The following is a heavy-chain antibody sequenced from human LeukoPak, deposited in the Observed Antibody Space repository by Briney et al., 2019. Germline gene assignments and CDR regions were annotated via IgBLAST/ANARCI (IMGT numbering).Heavy chain of an antibody. CDR2: ISSTSDYI. Sequence: GGSLRLSRAASGFTFTTYSMNWVRQAPGKGLEWVSSISSTSDYIYYADSLKGRFTISRDNAKNSLYLQMNSLRAEDTAVYYCAKGPFDYDSSGYYYVGDWFDPWGQGTLVTVSS. CDR1: GFTFTTYS. J-gene: IGHJ5*02. D-gene: IGHD3-22*01. V-gene: IGHV3-21*04. CDR3: AKGPFDYDSSGYYYVGDWFDP.